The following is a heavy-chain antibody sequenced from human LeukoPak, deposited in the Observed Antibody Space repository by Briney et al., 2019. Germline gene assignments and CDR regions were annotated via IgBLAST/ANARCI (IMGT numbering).Heavy chain of an antibody. CDR2: INPNSGGT. J-gene: IGHJ5*02. V-gene: IGHV1-2*06. CDR3: ARGTQDRIAARPYFWFDP. CDR1: GYTFTGHY. D-gene: IGHD6-6*01. Sequence: ASVTVSCTASGYTFTGHYMHWVRQAPGQGLEWMGRINPNSGGTNYAQKFQGRVIMTRDTSISTAYMELSRLRSDDTAVYYCARGTQDRIAARPYFWFDPWGQGTLVIVSS.